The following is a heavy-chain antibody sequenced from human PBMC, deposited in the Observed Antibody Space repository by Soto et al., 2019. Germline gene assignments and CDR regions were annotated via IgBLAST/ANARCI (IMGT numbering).Heavy chain of an antibody. D-gene: IGHD3-10*01. Sequence: PSETLSLTCTVSGGSISSSSYYWGWIRQPPGKGLEWIGSIYYSGSTYYNPSLKSRVTISVDTSKNQFSLKLSSVTAADTAVYYCARPGYYYGSGSYYNNYYYGMDVWGQETTVTVS. J-gene: IGHJ6*02. V-gene: IGHV4-39*01. CDR3: ARPGYYYGSGSYYNNYYYGMDV. CDR1: GGSISSSSYY. CDR2: IYYSGST.